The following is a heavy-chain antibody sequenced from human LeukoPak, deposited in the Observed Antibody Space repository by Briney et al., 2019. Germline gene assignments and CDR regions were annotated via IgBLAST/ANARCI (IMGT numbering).Heavy chain of an antibody. CDR3: ARGRGQWGNWFDP. CDR2: IYYSGST. J-gene: IGHJ5*02. D-gene: IGHD3-16*01. Sequence: SETLSLTCTVSGGSISSSSYYWGWIRQPPGKGLEWIGYIYYSGSTYYNPSLKSRITMSVDTSKNHFSLKLTSVTAADTVVYYCARGRGQWGNWFDPWGQGTLVTVSS. CDR1: GGSISSSSYY. V-gene: IGHV4-30-4*08.